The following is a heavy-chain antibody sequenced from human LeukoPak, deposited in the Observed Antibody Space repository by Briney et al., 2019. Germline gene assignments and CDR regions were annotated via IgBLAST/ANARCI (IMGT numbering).Heavy chain of an antibody. CDR3: ARDTGEIVVVPAAIDDAFDI. Sequence: GGSLRLSCAASGFTFSSYAMHWVRQAPGKGLEWVAVISYDGSNKYYADSAKGRFTISRDNAKNSLYLQMNSLRAEDTAVYYCARDTGEIVVVPAAIDDAFDIWGQGTMVTVSS. J-gene: IGHJ3*02. CDR2: ISYDGSNK. CDR1: GFTFSSYA. V-gene: IGHV3-30-3*01. D-gene: IGHD2-2*02.